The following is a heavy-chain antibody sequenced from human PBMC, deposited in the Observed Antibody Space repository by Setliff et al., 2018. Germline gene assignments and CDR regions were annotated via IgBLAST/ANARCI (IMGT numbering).Heavy chain of an antibody. V-gene: IGHV1-69*05. CDR3: ARRDQAGFFDY. J-gene: IGHJ4*02. Sequence: GASVKVSCKASGSTFSSYAISWVRQAPGQGLEWMGGIIPIFGTANYAQKFQGRVTITTDESTSTAYMELSSLRSEDTAVYYCARRDQAGFFDYWGQGTLVTVSS. CDR1: GSTFSSYA. CDR2: IIPIFGTA. D-gene: IGHD2-2*01.